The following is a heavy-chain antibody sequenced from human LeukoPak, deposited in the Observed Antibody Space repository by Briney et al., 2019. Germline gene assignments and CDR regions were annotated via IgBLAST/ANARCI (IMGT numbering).Heavy chain of an antibody. CDR1: GDSISSGDYY. D-gene: IGHD6-13*01. CDR2: IYYSGST. Sequence: SETLSLTCTVSGDSISSGDYYWSWIRQPPGKGLEWIGYIYYSGSTYYNPSLKSRPTISIDTSKNQFSLKLSSVTAADTAVYYCARHVYSISPFDYWGQGTLVTVSS. CDR3: ARHVYSISPFDY. V-gene: IGHV4-30-4*01. J-gene: IGHJ4*02.